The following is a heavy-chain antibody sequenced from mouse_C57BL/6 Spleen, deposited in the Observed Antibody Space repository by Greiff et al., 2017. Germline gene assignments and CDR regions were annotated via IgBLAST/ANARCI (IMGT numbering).Heavy chain of an antibody. CDR3: ARDSNYAWFAC. D-gene: IGHD2-5*01. CDR1: GFNIKDYY. V-gene: IGHV14-2*01. CDR2: IDPEDGDT. J-gene: IGHJ3*01. Sequence: EVQLQQSGAELVKPGASVKLSCTASGFNIKDYYMPWVKQRTEQGLEWIGRIDPEDGDTKYAPKFQGKATITADTSSNTAYLQLSSLTSEDTAVYYCARDSNYAWFACWGQGTLVTVSA.